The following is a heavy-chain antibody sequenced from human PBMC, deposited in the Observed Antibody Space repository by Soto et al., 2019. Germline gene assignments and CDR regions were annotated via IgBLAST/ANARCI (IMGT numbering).Heavy chain of an antibody. CDR3: AKAKTYYDYVWGSIPRHFFDY. CDR2: IRRKTDGGTT. CDR1: GFTFNDAW. V-gene: IGHV3-15*01. Sequence: PGGSLRLSCAASGFTFNDAWMSWVRQAPGKGLEWVGRIRRKTDGGTTDYAAPVKGRFTISRDNSKNTLYLQMNSLRAEDTAVYYCAKAKTYYDYVWGSIPRHFFDYWGQGTLVTVSS. D-gene: IGHD3-16*01. J-gene: IGHJ4*02.